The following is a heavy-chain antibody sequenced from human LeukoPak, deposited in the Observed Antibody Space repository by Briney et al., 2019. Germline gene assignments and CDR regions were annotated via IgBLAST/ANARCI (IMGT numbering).Heavy chain of an antibody. V-gene: IGHV3-9*01. CDR2: ISWNSGSI. CDR3: AKPMWDSSGYLNAFDI. J-gene: IGHJ3*02. Sequence: PGGSLRLSCAASGFTFDDYAMHWVRQAPGKGLEWVSGISWNSGSIGYADSVKGRFTISRDNAKNSLYLQMNSLRAEDTALYYCAKPMWDSSGYLNAFDIWGQGTMVTVSS. CDR1: GFTFDDYA. D-gene: IGHD3-22*01.